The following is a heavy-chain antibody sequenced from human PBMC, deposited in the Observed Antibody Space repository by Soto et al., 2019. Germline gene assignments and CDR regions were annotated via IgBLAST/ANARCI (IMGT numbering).Heavy chain of an antibody. Sequence: QVQLVQSGAEVKKPGASVKVSCKASGYTFTSYGISWVRQAPGQGLEWMGWISAYNGNTNYAQKLQGRVTMTTDTSTSTGYMELRSLRSDDTAVYYCAGDQMPSNYYYYGMDVWGQGTTVTVSS. CDR3: AGDQMPSNYYYYGMDV. D-gene: IGHD2-2*01. V-gene: IGHV1-18*01. J-gene: IGHJ6*02. CDR2: ISAYNGNT. CDR1: GYTFTSYG.